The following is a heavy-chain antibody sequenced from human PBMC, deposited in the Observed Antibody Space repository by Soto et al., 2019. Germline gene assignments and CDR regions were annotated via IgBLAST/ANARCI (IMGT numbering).Heavy chain of an antibody. CDR3: ARVYFYDSSGYYYGYFQH. Sequence: GGPLRLSCAASGFSFSSYSMNWVRQAPGKGLEWVSYISSSSSTIYYADSVKGRFTISRDNAKNSVYLQMNSLRAEDTAVYYCARVYFYDSSGYYYGYFQHWGQGTVVTVSS. CDR1: GFSFSSYS. D-gene: IGHD3-22*01. J-gene: IGHJ1*01. CDR2: ISSSSSTI. V-gene: IGHV3-48*01.